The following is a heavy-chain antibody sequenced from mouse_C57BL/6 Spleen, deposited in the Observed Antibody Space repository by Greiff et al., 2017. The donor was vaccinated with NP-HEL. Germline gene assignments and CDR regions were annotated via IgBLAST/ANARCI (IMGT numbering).Heavy chain of an antibody. D-gene: IGHD2-5*01. CDR1: GFTFSSYG. CDR2: ISSGGSYT. J-gene: IGHJ2*01. CDR3: ARDSNYVEDY. Sequence: EVQVVESGGDLVKPGGSLKLSCAASGFTFSSYGMSWVRQTPDKRLEWVATISSGGSYTYYPDSVKGRFTISRDNAKNTLYLQMSSLKSEDTAMYYCARDSNYVEDYWGQGTTLTVSS. V-gene: IGHV5-6*01.